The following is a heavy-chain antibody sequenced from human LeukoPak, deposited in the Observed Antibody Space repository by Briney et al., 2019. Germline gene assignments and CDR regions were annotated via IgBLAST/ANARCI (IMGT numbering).Heavy chain of an antibody. V-gene: IGHV4-39*07. Sequence: SETLSLTCTVSCGSISSSSYYWGWIRQAPGKGLEWIATIYHSGSTYYSPSLQSRVTISLDTSKNQFSLKLRSLTAADTAVYFCARDGLGFDTSGFSRWGQGTLVTVSS. D-gene: IGHD3-3*01. CDR3: ARDGLGFDTSGFSR. CDR2: IYHSGST. J-gene: IGHJ4*02. CDR1: CGSISSSSYY.